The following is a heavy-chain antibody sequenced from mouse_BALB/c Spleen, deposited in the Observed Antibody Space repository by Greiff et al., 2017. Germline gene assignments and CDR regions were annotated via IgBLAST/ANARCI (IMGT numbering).Heavy chain of an antibody. CDR2: ISDGGSYT. CDR3: ARGRGAMDY. J-gene: IGHJ4*01. Sequence: EVKLVESGGGLVKPGGSLKLSCAASGFTFSDYYMYWVRQTPEKRLEWVATISDGGSYTYYPDSVKGRFTISRDNAKNNLYLQMSSLKSEDTAMYYCARGRGAMDYWGQGTSVTVSS. CDR1: GFTFSDYY. V-gene: IGHV5-4*02. D-gene: IGHD3-3*01.